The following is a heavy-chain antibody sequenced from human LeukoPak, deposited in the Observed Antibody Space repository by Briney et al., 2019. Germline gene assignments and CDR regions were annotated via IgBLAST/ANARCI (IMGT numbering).Heavy chain of an antibody. J-gene: IGHJ3*01. Sequence: PGGSLRLSCAASGFTFSSYAMTWVRQAPGKWLEWVSLIASSGLNTYYADSVKGRFTISRDNSKNTLSLQMNSLRVEDTAIYYCAKDIQLSTWGLGTLVTVSS. V-gene: IGHV3-23*01. CDR3: AKDIQLST. CDR1: GFTFSSYA. D-gene: IGHD5-24*01. CDR2: IASSGLNT.